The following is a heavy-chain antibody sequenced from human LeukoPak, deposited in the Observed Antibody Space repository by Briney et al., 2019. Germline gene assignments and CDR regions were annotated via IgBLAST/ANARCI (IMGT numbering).Heavy chain of an antibody. CDR1: GGSISSYY. Sequence: PSETRSLTCTVSGGSISSYYRSWIRQPPGKGLEWIGYIYYSGSTNYNPSLKSRVTISVDTSKNQFSLKLSSVTAADTAVYYCASATYYYGSGSYYYYYMDVWGKGTTVTVSS. CDR2: IYYSGST. V-gene: IGHV4-59*01. D-gene: IGHD3-10*01. J-gene: IGHJ6*03. CDR3: ASATYYYGSGSYYYYYMDV.